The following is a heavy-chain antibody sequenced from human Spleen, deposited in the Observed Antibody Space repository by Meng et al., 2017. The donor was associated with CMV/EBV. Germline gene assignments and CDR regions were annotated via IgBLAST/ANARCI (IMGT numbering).Heavy chain of an antibody. CDR1: GFSFSNYG. CDR3: ARDMEDPAAIPVLDS. CDR2: ISSSAVYA. J-gene: IGHJ4*02. D-gene: IGHD2-2*02. V-gene: IGHV3-21*01. Sequence: GGSLRLSCAASGFSFSNYGMYWVRQTPGKGLEWVSSISSSAVYAFYADSVRGRFTISRDNAKNSLSLHMNSLRAEDTAVYYCARDMEDPAAIPVLDSWGQGTLVTVSS.